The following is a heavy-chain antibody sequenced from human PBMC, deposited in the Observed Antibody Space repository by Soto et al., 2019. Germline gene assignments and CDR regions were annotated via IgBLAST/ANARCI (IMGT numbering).Heavy chain of an antibody. D-gene: IGHD3-10*01. V-gene: IGHV1-18*01. CDR1: GYTFTSYG. CDR2: ISAYNGNT. J-gene: IGHJ4*02. CDR3: ARDSTMVRGVIKSTDY. Sequence: QVQLVQSGAEVKKPGASVKVSCKASGYTFTSYGISWVRQAPGQGLEWMGWISAYNGNTNYAQKLQGRVTMTTDTXTXXAYMELRSLRSDDTAVYYCARDSTMVRGVIKSTDYWGQGTLVTVSS.